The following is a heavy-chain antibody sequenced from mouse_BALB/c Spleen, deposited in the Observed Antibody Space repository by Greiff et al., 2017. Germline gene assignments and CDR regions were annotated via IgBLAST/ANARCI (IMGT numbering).Heavy chain of an antibody. V-gene: IGHV5-6-5*01. Sequence: EVKLVESGGGLVKPGGSLKLSCAASGFTFSCYAMSWVRQTPEKRLEWVASISSGGSTYYPDSVKGRFTISRDNARNILYLQMSSLRSEDTAMYYCALDYGNYVWFAYWGQGTLVTVSA. CDR3: ALDYGNYVWFAY. D-gene: IGHD2-1*01. J-gene: IGHJ3*01. CDR1: GFTFSCYA. CDR2: ISSGGST.